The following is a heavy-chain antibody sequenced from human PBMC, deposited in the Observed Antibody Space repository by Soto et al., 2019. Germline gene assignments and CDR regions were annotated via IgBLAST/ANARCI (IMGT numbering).Heavy chain of an antibody. CDR3: VRPYYSSSWFPFDR. CDR1: GFDFGDYY. D-gene: IGHD6-13*01. J-gene: IGHJ4*02. V-gene: IGHV3-11*01. Sequence: PVGSLRLSCTGSGFDFGDYYVSWIRQAPGKGLEWVSYIDGGDGTTYYTDSVKGRFTISRDNAKKTVYLQMSSLRVEDTALYYCVRPYYSSSWFPFDRWGQGTLVTVSS. CDR2: IDGGDGTT.